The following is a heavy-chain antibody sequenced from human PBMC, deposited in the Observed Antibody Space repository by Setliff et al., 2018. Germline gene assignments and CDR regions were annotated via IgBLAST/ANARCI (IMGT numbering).Heavy chain of an antibody. Sequence: ASETLSLTCSASGGPTSSSSYYWVWIRQPPGKGLEWIGAIFYDGNSYYNPSLKGRVTMSVDTSKNVFSLKLRSVTAADTSVYYCARQMSPPGMARARGFNWFDPWGQGTLVTVSS. CDR3: ARQMSPPGMARARGFNWFDP. V-gene: IGHV4-39*01. D-gene: IGHD3-10*01. CDR2: IFYDGNS. CDR1: GGPTSSSSYY. J-gene: IGHJ5*02.